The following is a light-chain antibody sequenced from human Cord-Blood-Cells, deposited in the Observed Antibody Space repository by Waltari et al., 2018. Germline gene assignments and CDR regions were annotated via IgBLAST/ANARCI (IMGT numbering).Light chain of an antibody. J-gene: IGLJ1*01. Sequence: QSALTQPASVSGSPGQSITTSCTGTSSDAGRYNLVSWYQQHPGKAPKLMIYEGSTRPSGVSNRFSGSKSGNTASLTISGLQAEDEADYYCCSYAGSSTYVFGTGTKVTVL. V-gene: IGLV2-23*01. CDR1: SSDAGRYNL. CDR3: CSYAGSSTYV. CDR2: EGS.